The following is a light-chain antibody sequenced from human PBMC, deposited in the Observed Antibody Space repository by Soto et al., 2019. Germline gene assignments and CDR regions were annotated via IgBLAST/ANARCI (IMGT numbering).Light chain of an antibody. CDR2: EVT. V-gene: IGLV2-14*01. J-gene: IGLJ2*01. Sequence: QSALTQPASVSGSPGQSITISCTGTSSDVGGYNYVSWYQQHPGKAPKLMIYEVTYRPSGVSARFSGSKSGNTASLTISGLQAEDEADYYCSSYSTTSSPHVLFGGGTQLTVL. CDR1: SSDVGGYNY. CDR3: SSYSTTSSPHVL.